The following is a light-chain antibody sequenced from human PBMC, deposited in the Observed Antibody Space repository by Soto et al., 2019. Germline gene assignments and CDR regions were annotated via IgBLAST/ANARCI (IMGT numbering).Light chain of an antibody. Sequence: EIVMTQSPATLSVSPGERATLSCRASHRVNTYLAWYQQKPGQAPRLLIYGASTRATGVPARFSGSGSGTEFTLSISSLQSEDFALYYCQQYNNWPLTFGGGTKVEIE. CDR2: GAS. V-gene: IGKV3-15*01. CDR1: HRVNTY. CDR3: QQYNNWPLT. J-gene: IGKJ4*01.